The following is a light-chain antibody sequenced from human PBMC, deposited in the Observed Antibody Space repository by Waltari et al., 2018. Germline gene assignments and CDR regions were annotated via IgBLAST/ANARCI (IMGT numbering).Light chain of an antibody. CDR1: SSDVGSYNP. Sequence: QSALTQPASVSGSPGQSITISCTGTSSDVGSYNPVSWYQHHPGKAPKLIIFEANKRPSGVSDRFSGSKSGNTASLTISGLQAEDEADYYCCSHAGSTIYVVFGGGTKLTVL. J-gene: IGLJ2*01. CDR3: CSHAGSTIYVV. CDR2: EAN. V-gene: IGLV2-23*01.